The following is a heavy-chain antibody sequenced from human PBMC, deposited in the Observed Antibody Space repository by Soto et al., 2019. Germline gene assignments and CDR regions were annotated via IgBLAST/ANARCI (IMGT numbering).Heavy chain of an antibody. V-gene: IGHV1-69*13. CDR1: GGTFSSYA. J-gene: IGHJ5*02. Sequence: SVKVSCKASGGTFSSYAISWVRQAPGQGLEWMGGIIPIFGTANYAQKFQGRVTITADESTSTAYMELSSLRSEDTAVYYCATFGYYGSGSYGNWFDPWGQGTLVTVSS. CDR3: ATFGYYGSGSYGNWFDP. CDR2: IIPIFGTA. D-gene: IGHD3-10*01.